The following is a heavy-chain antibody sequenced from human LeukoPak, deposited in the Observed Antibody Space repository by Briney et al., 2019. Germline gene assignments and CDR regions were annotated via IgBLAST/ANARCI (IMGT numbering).Heavy chain of an antibody. CDR2: ISYDGSNK. J-gene: IGHJ4*02. Sequence: GGSLRLSCAASGFTFSSYGMHWVRQAPGKGLEWVAVISYDGSNKYYADSVKGRFTISRDNSKNTLYLQMNSLRAEDTAVYYCAKYSGYDGNDYWGQGTLVTVSS. D-gene: IGHD5-12*01. V-gene: IGHV3-30*18. CDR3: AKYSGYDGNDY. CDR1: GFTFSSYG.